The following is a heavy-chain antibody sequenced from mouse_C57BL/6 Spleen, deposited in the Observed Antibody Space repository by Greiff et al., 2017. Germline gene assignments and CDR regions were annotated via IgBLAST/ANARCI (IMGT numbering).Heavy chain of an antibody. Sequence: VQLQQPGAELVKPGASVKMSCKASGYTFTSYWITWVKQRPGQGLEWIGDIYPGSGSTNYNEKFKSKATLTVDTSSSTAYMQLSSLTSEDSAVYYCAGFITTVVRGYYAMDYWGQGTSVTVSS. CDR1: GYTFTSYW. CDR2: IYPGSGST. CDR3: AGFITTVVRGYYAMDY. V-gene: IGHV1-55*01. D-gene: IGHD1-1*01. J-gene: IGHJ4*01.